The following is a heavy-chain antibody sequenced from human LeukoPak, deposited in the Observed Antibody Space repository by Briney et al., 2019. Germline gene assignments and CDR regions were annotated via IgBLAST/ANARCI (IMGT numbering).Heavy chain of an antibody. D-gene: IGHD2-2*01. CDR3: ARGGPDIVVVPAAMGVGIVATNHTDFDY. V-gene: IGHV4-34*01. CDR2: SNHSGST. J-gene: IGHJ4*02. Sequence: SETLSLTCAVSDGSFGPYYWSWIRQPPGKGLEYIGESNHSGSTNYNPSLKSRVTISVDTSKNQFSLKLSSVTAADTAVYYCARGGPDIVVVPAAMGVGIVATNHTDFDYWGQGTLVTVSS. CDR1: DGSFGPYY.